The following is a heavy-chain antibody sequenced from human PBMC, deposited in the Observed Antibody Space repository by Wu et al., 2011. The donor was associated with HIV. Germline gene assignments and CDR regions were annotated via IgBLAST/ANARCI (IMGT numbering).Heavy chain of an antibody. Sequence: QVQLLQSGAEVKKPGSSVKVSCKASGGTFSSYVISWVRQAPGQGLEWMGGIIPIFGTGKYAQKFRGRVTITTDESTRTVSMELSSLRSEDSAVYYCARDESGTSSYYGMDVWGQGTTVTVSS. CDR1: GGTFSSYV. D-gene: IGHD1-26*01. CDR3: ARDESGTSSYYGMDV. V-gene: IGHV1-69*05. CDR2: IIPIFGTG. J-gene: IGHJ6*02.